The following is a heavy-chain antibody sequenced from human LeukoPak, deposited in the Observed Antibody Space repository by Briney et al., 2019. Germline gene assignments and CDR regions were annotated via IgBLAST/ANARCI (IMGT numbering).Heavy chain of an antibody. V-gene: IGHV4-4*02. J-gene: IGHJ4*02. CDR3: VNAGVWLSAV. CDR1: GVTVSSDNW. Sequence: PWETLSLTCAVSGVTVSSDNWWSCLRPPPDKGLEWIGIFHHSSNKNYTASLKSRVTISLDKSRNKLSLKLNSVTAADTAVYYCVNAGVWLSAVWGQGTLVTVSS. CDR2: FHHSSNK. D-gene: IGHD3-9*01.